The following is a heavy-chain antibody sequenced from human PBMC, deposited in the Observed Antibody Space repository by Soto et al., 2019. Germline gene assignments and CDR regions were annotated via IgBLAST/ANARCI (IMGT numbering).Heavy chain of an antibody. Sequence: SETLSLTCTVSGGSISTDYWSWIRQPPGKGLEWIGYIYYSGSTNYNPSLKSRVTISVDTAKNQFSLKLSSVTAADTAVYYFARQIEMAAAGFYYYGMDVWGQGNTVTVSS. CDR2: IYYSGST. J-gene: IGHJ6*02. D-gene: IGHD6-13*01. V-gene: IGHV4-59*08. CDR3: ARQIEMAAAGFYYYGMDV. CDR1: GGSISTDY.